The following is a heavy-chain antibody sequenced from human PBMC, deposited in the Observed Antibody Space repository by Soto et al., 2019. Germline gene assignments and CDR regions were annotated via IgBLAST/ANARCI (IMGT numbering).Heavy chain of an antibody. J-gene: IGHJ6*02. CDR3: ARDKDRLQLGGNYYYILDV. CDR1: GGTFSTSA. Sequence: QVQLVQSGAEVKKPGSSVKVSCKASGGTFSTSAISWVRQAPGQGLEWVGGIMPVFATPDYAQNFQGRVTITADESVTTAYLELTSLRADDTAVYYCARDKDRLQLGGNYYYILDVWGQGTAITVSS. V-gene: IGHV1-69*12. D-gene: IGHD1-1*01. CDR2: IMPVFATP.